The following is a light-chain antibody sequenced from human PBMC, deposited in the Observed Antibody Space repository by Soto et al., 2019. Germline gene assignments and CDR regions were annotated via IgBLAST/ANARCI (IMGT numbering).Light chain of an antibody. J-gene: IGKJ4*01. CDR3: QKYNSAPLT. CDR1: QGIAPY. V-gene: IGKV1-27*01. Sequence: DVQMTQSPSSLSAFVGDRVTITCRASQGIAPYLAWFQQKPGKVPKLLIYATSTLQSGVPSRFSGSGSGTDFTLTISSLQPEGVGTYYCQKYNSAPLTFGGGTKVDIK. CDR2: ATS.